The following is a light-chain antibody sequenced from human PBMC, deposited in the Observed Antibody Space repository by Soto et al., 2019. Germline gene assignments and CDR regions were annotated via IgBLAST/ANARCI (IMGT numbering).Light chain of an antibody. CDR3: QQYKAYSYT. CDR2: KAS. Sequence: DIQMTQSPSTLSASVGDRVAITCRASQSISTYLAWYQQKPGKAPKLLIYKASSLESGVPSRFSGNGSGTEFTLTISSLQPDDFATYYCQQYKAYSYTFGQGTELVVK. J-gene: IGKJ2*01. V-gene: IGKV1-5*03. CDR1: QSISTY.